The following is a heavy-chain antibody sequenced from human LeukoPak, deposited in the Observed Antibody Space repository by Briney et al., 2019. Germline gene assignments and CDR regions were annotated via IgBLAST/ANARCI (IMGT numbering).Heavy chain of an antibody. CDR1: GGSLSGRS. CDR3: ARGSGWYDP. Sequence: SETLSLTCTVSGGSLSGRSWSWIRQPPGKGLEWIGYFHVSGTTNYNPSLQSRVTISVDMSKNQFSLRLSSVTAADTAVYYCARGSGWYDPWGQGTLVTVSS. D-gene: IGHD3-10*01. V-gene: IGHV4-59*11. CDR2: FHVSGTT. J-gene: IGHJ5*02.